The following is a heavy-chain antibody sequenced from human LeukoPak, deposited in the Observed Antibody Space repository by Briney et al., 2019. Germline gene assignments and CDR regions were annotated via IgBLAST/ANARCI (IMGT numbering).Heavy chain of an antibody. CDR3: AKVRAAPTPDAFDI. Sequence: GGSLRLSCAASGFTFSSYWMHWVRQAPGKGLVWVSRINIDGSSTSYADSVKGRFPILRDNAKNTVYLQMNSLRAEDTAVYYCAKVRAAPTPDAFDIWGQGTMVTVSS. CDR2: INIDGSST. V-gene: IGHV3-74*01. J-gene: IGHJ3*02. CDR1: GFTFSSYW. D-gene: IGHD6-6*01.